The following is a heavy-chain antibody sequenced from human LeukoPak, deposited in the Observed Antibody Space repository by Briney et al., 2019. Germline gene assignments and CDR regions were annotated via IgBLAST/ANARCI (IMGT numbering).Heavy chain of an antibody. CDR2: IYRSGST. J-gene: IGHJ6*03. CDR1: GYSISSGYY. V-gene: IGHV4-38-2*02. Sequence: SETLSLTCTVSGYSISSGYYWVWIRPPPGKGLEWIGSIYRSGSTNYNPSLKSRVTISVDTSKNQFSLKVSSVTAADTAVYYCAKAPKPVAITMLRGVRSWYHYMDVWGKGTTVTISS. CDR3: AKAPKPVAITMLRGVRSWYHYMDV. D-gene: IGHD3-10*01.